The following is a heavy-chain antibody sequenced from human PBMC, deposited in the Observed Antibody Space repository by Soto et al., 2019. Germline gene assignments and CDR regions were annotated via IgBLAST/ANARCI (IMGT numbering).Heavy chain of an antibody. CDR3: ARRGTVVTDYYYYGMDV. CDR2: IIPIFGTA. J-gene: IGHJ6*02. Sequence: SVKVSCKASGGTFSSYAISWVRQAPGQGLEWMGGIIPIFGTANYAQKFQGRVTITADESTSTAYMELSSLRSEDTAVYYCARRGTVVTDYYYYGMDVWGQGTTVT. CDR1: GGTFSSYA. D-gene: IGHD2-15*01. V-gene: IGHV1-69*13.